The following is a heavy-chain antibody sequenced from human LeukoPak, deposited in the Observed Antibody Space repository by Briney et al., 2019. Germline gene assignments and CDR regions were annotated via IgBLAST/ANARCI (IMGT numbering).Heavy chain of an antibody. CDR3: ARLEGEVGSTLFNY. V-gene: IGHV4-39*01. CDR1: GGSISSSSYY. CDR2: IYYSGST. Sequence: SETLSLTCIVSGGSISSSSYYWGWIRQSPGKGLEWIGSIYYSGSTYYNPSLKSRVTISVDTSKNQFSLKLSSVTAADTAVYYCARLEGEVGSTLFNYWGQGTLVTVSS. J-gene: IGHJ4*02. D-gene: IGHD1-26*01.